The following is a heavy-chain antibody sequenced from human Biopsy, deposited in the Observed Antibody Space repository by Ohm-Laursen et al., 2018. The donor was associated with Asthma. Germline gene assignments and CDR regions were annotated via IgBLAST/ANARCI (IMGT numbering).Heavy chain of an antibody. CDR3: VSPPGY. J-gene: IGHJ4*02. V-gene: IGHV4-39*01. CDR2: IYYSGST. Sequence: GTLSLTCTVSGGSISSSSYYWGWIRRPPGKGLEFIGTIYYSGSTYYNPSLKSRVTLSVDAPKNQFSLKLTSVTAADTAVYYCVSPPGYWGQGTRVTVSS. CDR1: GGSISSSSYY.